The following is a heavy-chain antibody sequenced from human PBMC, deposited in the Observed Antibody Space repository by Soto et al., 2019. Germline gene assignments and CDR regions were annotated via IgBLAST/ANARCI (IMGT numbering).Heavy chain of an antibody. CDR2: TYYRSKWYN. V-gene: IGHV6-1*01. J-gene: IGHJ6*02. CDR1: GDSVSSNSAA. CDR3: ARDPYYDFWSGYPITGYYYGMDV. Sequence: PSQTLSLTCAISGDSVSSNSAAWNWIRRSPSRGLEWLGRTYYRSKWYNDYAVSVKSRITINPDTSKNQFSLQLNSVTPEDTAVYYCARDPYYDFWSGYPITGYYYGMDVWGQGTTVTVSS. D-gene: IGHD3-3*01.